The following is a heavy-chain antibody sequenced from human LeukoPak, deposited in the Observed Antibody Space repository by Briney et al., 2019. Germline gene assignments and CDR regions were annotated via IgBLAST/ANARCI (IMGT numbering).Heavy chain of an antibody. CDR2: IYYSGST. CDR3: ARAMVRGVIDY. J-gene: IGHJ4*02. Sequence: SETLSLTCTVSGGSISSYYWSWIRQPPGKGLEWIGYIYYSGSTNYNPSLKSRVTISVDTSKNLFSLKLSSVTAADTAVYYCARAMVRGVIDYWGQGTLVTVSS. D-gene: IGHD3-10*01. CDR1: GGSISSYY. V-gene: IGHV4-59*01.